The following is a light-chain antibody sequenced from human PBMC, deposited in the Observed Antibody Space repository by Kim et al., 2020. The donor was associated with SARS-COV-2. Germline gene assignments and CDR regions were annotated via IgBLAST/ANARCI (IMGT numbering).Light chain of an antibody. V-gene: IGKV3-15*01. CDR2: GAS. CDR3: QQYSTWPYS. J-gene: IGKJ2*03. CDR1: RSVSSN. Sequence: SVFPGERATLSCRTSRSVSSNLAWYQQQPGQAPRLLIYGASTRVTGIPARFTGSGSGTEFTLTISSLQSEDFAVYYCQQYSTWPYSFGQGTKLEI.